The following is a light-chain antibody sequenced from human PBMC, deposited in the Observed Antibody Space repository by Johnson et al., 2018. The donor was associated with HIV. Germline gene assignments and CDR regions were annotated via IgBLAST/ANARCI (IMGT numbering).Light chain of an antibody. CDR1: SSNIGNNY. CDR3: GAWDSSLSAHYV. CDR2: ENN. V-gene: IGLV1-51*02. Sequence: HSVLTQPPSVSAAPGQKVTISCSGSSSNIGNNYVSWYQQLPGTAPKLLIYENNKRPSGIPDRFSASESGTSATLGLTGLQTGAEADYYCGAWDSSLSAHYVFGTGTKVTVL. J-gene: IGLJ1*01.